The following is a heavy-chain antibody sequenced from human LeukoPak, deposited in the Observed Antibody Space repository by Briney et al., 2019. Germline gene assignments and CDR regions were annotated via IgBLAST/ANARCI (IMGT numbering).Heavy chain of an antibody. CDR3: ARGPMVRDTKSWFDP. J-gene: IGHJ5*02. Sequence: PSETLSLTCTVSGGSISSYYWSWIRQPPGKGLEWIGYIYYSGSTNYNPSLKSRVTISVDTSKNQFSLKLSSMTAADTAVYYCARGPMVRDTKSWFDPWGQGTLVTVSS. CDR1: GGSISSYY. CDR2: IYYSGST. V-gene: IGHV4-59*01. D-gene: IGHD3-10*01.